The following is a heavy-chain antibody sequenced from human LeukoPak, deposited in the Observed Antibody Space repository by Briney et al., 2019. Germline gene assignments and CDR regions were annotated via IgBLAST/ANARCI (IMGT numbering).Heavy chain of an antibody. Sequence: GGSLRPSCAASGFTFSYYDMNWVRQAPGKGLEWVAYIRSSSDTIYYSDSVKGRFTISRDNAKNSLYLQMDSLRAEDTAVYYCARVAITMVRGVLDYWGQGTLVTVSS. CDR1: GFTFSYYD. J-gene: IGHJ4*02. V-gene: IGHV3-48*04. D-gene: IGHD3-10*01. CDR3: ARVAITMVRGVLDY. CDR2: IRSSSDTI.